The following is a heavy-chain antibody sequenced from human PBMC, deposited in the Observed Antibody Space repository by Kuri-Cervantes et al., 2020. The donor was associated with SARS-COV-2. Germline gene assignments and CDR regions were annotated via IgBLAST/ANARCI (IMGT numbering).Heavy chain of an antibody. J-gene: IGHJ4*02. V-gene: IGHV3-23*03. CDR3: AKVAKYYDFWSGPSAAYYSDY. Sequence: GESLKISCAASGFTFSSYAMSWVRQAPGKGLEWVSVIYSGGSSTYYADSVKGRFTISRDNSKNTLYLQMNSLRAEDTAVYYCAKVAKYYDFWSGPSAAYYSDYWGQGTLVTVSS. D-gene: IGHD3-3*01. CDR1: GFTFSSYA. CDR2: IYSGGSST.